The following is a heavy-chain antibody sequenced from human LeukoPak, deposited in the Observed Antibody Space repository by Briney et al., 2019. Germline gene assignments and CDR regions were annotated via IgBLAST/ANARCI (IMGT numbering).Heavy chain of an antibody. V-gene: IGHV3-23*01. CDR3: AKDLPYVGTFDY. CDR2: ISGSGGNT. J-gene: IGHJ4*02. Sequence: GGSLRLSCGASGFTLRSYAMSWVRQAPGKGLEWVAVISGSGGNTYCADSVKGRFTISRDNSKNTLYLQMSSLRAEDTAVYYCAKDLPYVGTFDYWGQGTLVTVSS. D-gene: IGHD3-16*01. CDR1: GFTLRSYA.